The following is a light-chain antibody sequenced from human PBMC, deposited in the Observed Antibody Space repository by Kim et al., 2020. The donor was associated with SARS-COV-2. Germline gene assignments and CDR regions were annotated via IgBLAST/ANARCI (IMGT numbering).Light chain of an antibody. Sequence: LSPGERATLSCRASQSVSSSYLAWYQQKPGQAPRLLIYGASSRATGIPDRFSGSGSVTDFTLTISRLEPEDFAVYYCQQYGSSPLTFGGGTKVEI. V-gene: IGKV3-20*01. CDR1: QSVSSSY. CDR3: QQYGSSPLT. CDR2: GAS. J-gene: IGKJ4*01.